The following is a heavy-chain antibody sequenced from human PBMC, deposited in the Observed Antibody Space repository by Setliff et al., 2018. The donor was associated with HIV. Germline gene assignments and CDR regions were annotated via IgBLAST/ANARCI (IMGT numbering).Heavy chain of an antibody. Sequence: GESPKISCKGSGYSFTSYWIGWVRQMPGKGLEWMGIIYPGDSDTRYSPSLQGQVSISVDMSLNTAYLQWRSLKASDTAMYYCARVMVGAYDAFDLWGQGTMVTVSS. CDR2: IYPGDSDT. CDR1: GYSFTSYW. CDR3: ARVMVGAYDAFDL. V-gene: IGHV5-51*01. J-gene: IGHJ3*01. D-gene: IGHD1-26*01.